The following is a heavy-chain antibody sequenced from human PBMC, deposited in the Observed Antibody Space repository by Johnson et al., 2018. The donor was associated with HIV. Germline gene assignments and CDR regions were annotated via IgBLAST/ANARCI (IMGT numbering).Heavy chain of an antibody. Sequence: VQLVESGGGVVQPRRSLRLSCAASGFTFSSYAMHWVRQAPGKGLEWVAVISYDGSNKYYADSAKGRFTISRDNSKNTLYLQMSSLRAEDTAVYSCAKDMRAVRGWGGGGDRGVSDAFDIWGQGTMVTVSS. V-gene: IGHV3-30*04. D-gene: IGHD3-10*01. CDR1: GFTFSSYA. CDR3: AKDMRAVRGWGGGGDRGVSDAFDI. J-gene: IGHJ3*02. CDR2: ISYDGSNK.